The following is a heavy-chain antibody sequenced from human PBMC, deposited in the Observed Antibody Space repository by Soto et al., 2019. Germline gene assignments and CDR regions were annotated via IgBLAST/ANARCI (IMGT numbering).Heavy chain of an antibody. V-gene: IGHV4-59*01. CDR1: GGSISSYY. D-gene: IGHD1-20*01. J-gene: IGHJ6*03. CDR2: IYYSGST. Sequence: PSETLSLTCTVSGGSISSYYWSWIRQPPGKGLEWIGYIYYSGSTNYNPSLKSRVTISVDTSKNQFSLELSSVTAADTAVYYCARGNWNDEKYYYYYYMDVWGKGTTVTVSS. CDR3: ARGNWNDEKYYYYYYMDV.